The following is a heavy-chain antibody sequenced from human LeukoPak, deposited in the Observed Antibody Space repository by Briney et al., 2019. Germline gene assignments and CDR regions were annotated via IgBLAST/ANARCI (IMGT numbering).Heavy chain of an antibody. D-gene: IGHD3-22*01. V-gene: IGHV4-31*03. CDR2: IYYSGST. CDR1: GGSISSGGYY. CDR3: ARVGYYYDSSGYYHKYFQH. J-gene: IGHJ1*01. Sequence: SETLSLTCTVSGGSISSGGYYWSWIRQHPGKGLEWTGYIYYSGSTYYNPSLKSRVTISVDTSKNQFSLKLSSVTAADTAVYYCARVGYYYDSSGYYHKYFQHWGQGTLVTVSS.